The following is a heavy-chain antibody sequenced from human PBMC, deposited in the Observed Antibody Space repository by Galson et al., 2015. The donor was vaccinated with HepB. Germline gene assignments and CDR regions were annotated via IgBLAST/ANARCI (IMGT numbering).Heavy chain of an antibody. D-gene: IGHD6-13*01. CDR1: GFTFDDYA. CDR2: ISWNSGSI. Sequence: SLRLSCAASGFTFDDYAMHWVRQAPGKGLEWVSGISWNSGSIGYADSVKGRFTISRDNAKNSLYLQMNSLRAEDTALYYCAKDKYSSSHTNYFDYWGQGTLVTVSS. V-gene: IGHV3-9*01. J-gene: IGHJ4*02. CDR3: AKDKYSSSHTNYFDY.